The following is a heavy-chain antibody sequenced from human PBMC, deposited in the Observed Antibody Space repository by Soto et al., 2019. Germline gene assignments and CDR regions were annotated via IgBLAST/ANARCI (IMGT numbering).Heavy chain of an antibody. CDR3: ARVRSCSGGSCYPGYFDY. CDR2: IYYSGNT. J-gene: IGHJ4*02. V-gene: IGHV4-30-4*01. Sequence: PSETLSLTCTVSGGSISNGDYYWSWIRQPPGKGLEWIAYIYYSGNTFYNPSLKSRVTISVDTSKNQFSLRLSSLTAADTAVYYCARVRSCSGGSCYPGYFDYWGQGTLVTVSS. D-gene: IGHD2-15*01. CDR1: GGSISNGDYY.